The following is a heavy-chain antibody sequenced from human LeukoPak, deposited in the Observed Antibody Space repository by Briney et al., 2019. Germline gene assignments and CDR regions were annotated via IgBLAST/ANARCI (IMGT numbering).Heavy chain of an antibody. V-gene: IGHV3-23*01. J-gene: IGHJ4*02. CDR2: ISGSGGST. Sequence: GGSLSFSCAALGFTFSSFALSWVRKAPGKGLEWVSAISGSGGSTYYADSVKGRFTISRDNSKNTLYLQMNSLRAEDTAVYYCAKVAVADNWGLYYFDYWGQGTLVTVSS. D-gene: IGHD6-19*01. CDR3: AKVAVADNWGLYYFDY. CDR1: GFTFSSFA.